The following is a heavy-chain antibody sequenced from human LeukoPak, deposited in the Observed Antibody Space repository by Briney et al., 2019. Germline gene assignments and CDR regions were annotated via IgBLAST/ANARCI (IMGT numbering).Heavy chain of an antibody. J-gene: IGHJ4*02. CDR3: ARFLYGAKGNYFDY. CDR2: IYYSGST. V-gene: IGHV4-59*01. Sequence: PSETLSLTCTVSGGSISSYYWSWIRQPPGKGLEWIGYIYYSGSTNYNPSLKSRVTMSVDTSKNQFSLKLSSVIAADTAVYYCARFLYGAKGNYFDYWGQGTLVTVSS. D-gene: IGHD4-17*01. CDR1: GGSISSYY.